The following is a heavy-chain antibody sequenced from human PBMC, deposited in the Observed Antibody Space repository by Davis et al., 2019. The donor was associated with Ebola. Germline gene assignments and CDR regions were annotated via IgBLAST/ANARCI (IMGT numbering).Heavy chain of an antibody. CDR3: ARDRDYSSSQHCFEP. V-gene: IGHV4-4*02. CDR1: GGSIRGDNW. D-gene: IGHD6-13*01. CDR2: IYHGGYS. J-gene: IGHJ5*02. Sequence: MPSETLSLTCTVSGGSIRGDNWSWVRQPPGKGLEWIGEIYHGGYSNYNPSLKSRVTISLDKSKNEFSLKLTSVTAADTAVYYCARDRDYSSSQHCFEPWGLGTLVTVSS.